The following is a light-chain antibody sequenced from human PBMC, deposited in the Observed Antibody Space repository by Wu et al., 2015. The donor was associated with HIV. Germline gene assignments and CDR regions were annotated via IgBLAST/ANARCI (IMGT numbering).Light chain of an antibody. J-gene: IGKJ2*04. CDR2: DAS. Sequence: EIVLTQSPDTLSLSPGERATLSCRASQSLSNYLAWYQQKPGQAPRLLIYDASTRATGVPARFSGSGSGTDFTLTISSLEPEDFAVYYCQQRSNWPPVWSFGQGTKVEIK. CDR1: QSLSNY. V-gene: IGKV3-11*01. CDR3: QQRSNWPPVWS.